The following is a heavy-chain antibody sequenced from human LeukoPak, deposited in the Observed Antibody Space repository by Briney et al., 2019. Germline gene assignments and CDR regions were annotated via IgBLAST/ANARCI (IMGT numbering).Heavy chain of an antibody. D-gene: IGHD3-10*01. CDR1: GGSVSSSSDS. J-gene: IGHJ4*02. V-gene: IGHV4-39*07. CDR2: ISYSGST. Sequence: PSETLSLTFTVSGGSVSSSSDSWGWIRQPPGKGLEWIGTISYSGSTYYSPSLKSRVTLLLDTSGNQFSLKLSSVTAADTAVYYCARGEYYYQWDYWGQGTLVAVSS. CDR3: ARGEYYYQWDY.